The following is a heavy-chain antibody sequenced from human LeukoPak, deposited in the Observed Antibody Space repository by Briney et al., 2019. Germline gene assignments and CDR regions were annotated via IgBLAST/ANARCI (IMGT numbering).Heavy chain of an antibody. V-gene: IGHV3-23*01. J-gene: IGHJ4*02. Sequence: GESLRLSCAASGFTLTSYAMSWVRQAPGKGLEWVSAIIGSVHSTYYADSVKGRFTISRDNSKNTLFLQMNSLRAEDTAVYYCAKSVVYYDFWSLPNDYWGQGTLVTVSS. CDR1: GFTLTSYA. CDR3: AKSVVYYDFWSLPNDY. CDR2: IIGSVHST. D-gene: IGHD3-3*01.